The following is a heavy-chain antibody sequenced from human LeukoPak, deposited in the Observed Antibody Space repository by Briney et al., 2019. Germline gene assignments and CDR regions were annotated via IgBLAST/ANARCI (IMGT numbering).Heavy chain of an antibody. Sequence: PSETLSLTCAVYGGSFSGYYWSWIRQPPGKGLEWIGEINHSGSTNYNPSLKSRVTISVGTSKNQFSLKLSSVTAADTAVYYCARGGTYGSGSYYNVYYYYYGMDVWGQGTTVTVSS. CDR2: INHSGST. CDR3: ARGGTYGSGSYYNVYYYYYGMDV. D-gene: IGHD3-10*01. CDR1: GGSFSGYY. J-gene: IGHJ6*02. V-gene: IGHV4-34*01.